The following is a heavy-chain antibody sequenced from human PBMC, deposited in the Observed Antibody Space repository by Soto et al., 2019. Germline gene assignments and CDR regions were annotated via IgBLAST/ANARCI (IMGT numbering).Heavy chain of an antibody. D-gene: IGHD5-18*01. Sequence: EVQLVESGGGLVQPGGSLRLSCAASGFTPFSYYSMNWVRQAPGKGLEWVSFISGRGSPIYYADSVRGRFTISRDNAKNSLSLEMNNLRVEDTAVYDCARVRGYSYGYVDYWGQGNLGTVSS. CDR3: ARVRGYSYGYVDY. V-gene: IGHV3-48*04. CDR1: GFTPFSYYS. CDR2: ISGRGSPI. J-gene: IGHJ4*02.